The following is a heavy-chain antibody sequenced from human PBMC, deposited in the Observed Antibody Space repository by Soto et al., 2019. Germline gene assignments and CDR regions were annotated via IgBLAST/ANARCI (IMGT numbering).Heavy chain of an antibody. D-gene: IGHD4-17*01. J-gene: IGHJ4*02. V-gene: IGHV3-21*01. CDR2: ISSSSSYI. Sequence: GGSLRLSCAASGFTFSSYSMNWVRQAPGKGLEWVSSISSSSSYIYYADSVKGRFTISRDNAKNSLYLQMNSLRAEDTAVYYCARAPYGDYYRFDYWGQGTLVTVSS. CDR3: ARAPYGDYYRFDY. CDR1: GFTFSSYS.